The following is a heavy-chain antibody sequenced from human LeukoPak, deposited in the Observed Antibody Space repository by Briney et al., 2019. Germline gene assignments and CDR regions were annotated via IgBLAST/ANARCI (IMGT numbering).Heavy chain of an antibody. CDR2: IIPIFGTA. J-gene: IGHJ6*02. D-gene: IGHD3-10*01. Sequence: SVKVSCKASGGTFSSYAISWVRQAPGQGLEWMGGIIPIFGTANYAQKFQGRVTITADESTSTAYMELSSLRSEDTAVYYCARDQPSITMVRGVSYYYGTDVWGQGTTVTVSS. V-gene: IGHV1-69*13. CDR1: GGTFSSYA. CDR3: ARDQPSITMVRGVSYYYGTDV.